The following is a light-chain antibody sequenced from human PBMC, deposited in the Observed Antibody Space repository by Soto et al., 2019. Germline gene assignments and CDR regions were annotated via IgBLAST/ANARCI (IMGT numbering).Light chain of an antibody. J-gene: IGKJ4*01. CDR3: QQINSYPLT. V-gene: IGKV1-9*01. CDR1: QALSNY. CDR2: SAS. Sequence: DIQLTQSPSVLSASVGDTVTITCRASQALSNYLAWYQQKPGKAPDLLIYSASTLQSGVPSRLSGSGSEAEFSLTIRALQPEDFETYYCQQINSYPLTLGGGTKVDIK.